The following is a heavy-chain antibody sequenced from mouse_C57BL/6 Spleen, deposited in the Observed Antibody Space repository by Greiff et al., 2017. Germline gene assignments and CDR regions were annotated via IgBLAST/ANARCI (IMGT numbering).Heavy chain of an antibody. CDR3: ARGSSYYYGSSYGYFDV. J-gene: IGHJ1*03. CDR2: IYPGDGDT. D-gene: IGHD1-1*01. Sequence: QVQLKESGPELVKPGASVKISCKASGYAFSSSWMNWVKQRPGKGLEWIGRIYPGDGDTNYNGKFKGKATLTADKSSSTAYMQRSSLTSEDSAVYFCARGSSYYYGSSYGYFDVWGTGTTVTVSS. V-gene: IGHV1-82*01. CDR1: GYAFSSSW.